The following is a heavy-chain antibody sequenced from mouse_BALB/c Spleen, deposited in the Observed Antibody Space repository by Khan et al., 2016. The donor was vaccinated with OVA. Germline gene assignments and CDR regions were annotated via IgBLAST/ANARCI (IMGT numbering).Heavy chain of an antibody. CDR3: AGRGITAGYFDF. CDR1: GYTFTSYW. CDR2: IYPGDGNT. V-gene: IGHV1-87*01. J-gene: IGHJ2*01. Sequence: QVQLKQSGAELARPGASVKLSCKASGYTFTSYWMQLVKQRPGQGLKCIGAIYPGDGNTRSTQKFKGKATLTASKSSSTAYMELSSLASEDSAVYYYAGRGITAGYFDFWGQGTTLTVSS. D-gene: IGHD2-4*01.